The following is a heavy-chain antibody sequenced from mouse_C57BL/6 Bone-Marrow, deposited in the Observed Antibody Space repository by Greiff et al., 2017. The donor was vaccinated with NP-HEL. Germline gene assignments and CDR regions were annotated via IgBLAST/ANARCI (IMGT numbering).Heavy chain of an antibody. V-gene: IGHV3-6*01. Sequence: EVQLQESGPGLVKPSQSLSLTCSVTGYSITSGYYWNWIRQFPGNKLEWMGYISYDGSNNYNPSLKNRISITRDTSKNQFFLKLNSVTTEDTATYYCAKTGTDYYAMDYWGQGTSVTVSS. CDR1: GYSITSGYY. CDR2: ISYDGSN. J-gene: IGHJ4*01. CDR3: AKTGTDYYAMDY. D-gene: IGHD4-1*01.